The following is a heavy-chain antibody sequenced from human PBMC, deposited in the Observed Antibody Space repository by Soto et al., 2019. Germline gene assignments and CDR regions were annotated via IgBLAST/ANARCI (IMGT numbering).Heavy chain of an antibody. V-gene: IGHV1-18*01. D-gene: IGHD2-2*01. CDR2: ISAYNGNT. CDR1: GYTITSYG. J-gene: IGHJ6*03. Sequence: QVQLVQSGAEVKKPGASVKVSCKASGYTITSYGISWVRQAPGQGLEWMGWISAYNGNTNYAQKLQGRVTMTTDTSTSTAYMELRSLRSDDTAVYSCARLGYCSSTSGSATGYYYYMDVWGKGTSVTVSS. CDR3: ARLGYCSSTSGSATGYYYYMDV.